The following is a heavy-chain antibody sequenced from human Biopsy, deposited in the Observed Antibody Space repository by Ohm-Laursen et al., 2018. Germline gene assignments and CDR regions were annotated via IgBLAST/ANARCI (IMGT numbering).Heavy chain of an antibody. V-gene: IGHV3-33*08. CDR1: GFTFSSYW. CDR3: VRTWGGYDFDS. J-gene: IGHJ4*01. Sequence: SLRLSCAASGFTFSSYWMHWVRQAPGKGLEWISRLDVAEYNIYYADSVRGRFTASRDNSKGMVYLQMDSLRVDDTAVYYCVRTWGGYDFDSWGQGTLVTVSS. CDR2: LDVAEYNI. D-gene: IGHD3-16*01.